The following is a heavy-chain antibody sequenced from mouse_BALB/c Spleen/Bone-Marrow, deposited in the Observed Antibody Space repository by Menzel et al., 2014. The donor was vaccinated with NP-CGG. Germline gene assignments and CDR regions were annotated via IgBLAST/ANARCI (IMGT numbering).Heavy chain of an antibody. CDR2: IDPANGYT. V-gene: IGHV14-3*02. Sequence: VQLQQSGAELVKPGASVKLSCTASGFNIKDTYMNWVKQRAEQGLEWIGRIDPANGYTEYDPKFQGKATIIADTSSNTAYLQLASLTSDDTDVYYCATLTETFDYWAQGTSLTVSS. D-gene: IGHD4-1*01. CDR1: GFNIKDTY. CDR3: ATLTETFDY. J-gene: IGHJ2*02.